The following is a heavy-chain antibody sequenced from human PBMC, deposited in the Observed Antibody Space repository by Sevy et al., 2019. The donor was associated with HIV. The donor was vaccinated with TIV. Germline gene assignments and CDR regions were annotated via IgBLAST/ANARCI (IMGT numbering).Heavy chain of an antibody. J-gene: IGHJ4*02. CDR2: ISSSSSYI. CDR1: GFTFSSYS. Sequence: GGSLRLSCAASGFTFSSYSMNWVRQAPGKGLEWVSSISSSSSYIYYADSVKGRFTISRDNAKKSLYLQMNSLRAEDTAVYYCAVFYCSSTSCYPPHLDYWGQGTLVTVSS. D-gene: IGHD2-2*01. CDR3: AVFYCSSTSCYPPHLDY. V-gene: IGHV3-21*01.